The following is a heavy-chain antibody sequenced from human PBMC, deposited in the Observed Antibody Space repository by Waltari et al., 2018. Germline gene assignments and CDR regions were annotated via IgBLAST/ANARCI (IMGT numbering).Heavy chain of an antibody. Sequence: EVHLLDSGGGLVQPGESQKLSCAASGFTFSSYAMSWVRQAPGKGRGWVSSISRSGGGTYYADSVKGRFPISRDDSTNTLHLQMNSLRAEDTAVYYCARGAGSSAFDYWGQGTLVTVSS. D-gene: IGHD2-15*01. V-gene: IGHV3-23*01. CDR2: ISRSGGGT. CDR1: GFTFSSYA. J-gene: IGHJ4*02. CDR3: ARGAGSSAFDY.